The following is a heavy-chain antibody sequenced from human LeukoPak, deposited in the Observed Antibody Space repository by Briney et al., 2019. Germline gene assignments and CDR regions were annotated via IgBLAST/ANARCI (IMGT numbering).Heavy chain of an antibody. Sequence: SETLSLTCTVSGGSISSGSYYWSWIRQPAGKGLEWIGRIYTSGSTNYNPSLKSRVTISADTSKNQFSLKLSSVTAADTAVYYCARHANYDSGSYPFDYWGQGTLVTVSS. CDR1: GGSISSGSYY. V-gene: IGHV4-61*02. J-gene: IGHJ4*02. CDR3: ARHANYDSGSYPFDY. D-gene: IGHD3-10*01. CDR2: IYTSGST.